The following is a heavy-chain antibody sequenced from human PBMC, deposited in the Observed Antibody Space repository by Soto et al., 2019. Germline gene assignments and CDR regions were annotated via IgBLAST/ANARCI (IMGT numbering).Heavy chain of an antibody. CDR2: IYYSGST. J-gene: IGHJ6*02. D-gene: IGHD1-7*01. V-gene: IGHV4-59*01. CDR1: GGSISSYY. Sequence: PSETLSLTCTVSGGSISSYYWRWIRQPPGKGLEWIGYIYYSGSTNYNPSLKSRVTISVDTSKNHFSLKLSSVTAADTAVYYCARAGGTTSGYYYGMDVWGQGTTVTVSS. CDR3: ARAGGTTSGYYYGMDV.